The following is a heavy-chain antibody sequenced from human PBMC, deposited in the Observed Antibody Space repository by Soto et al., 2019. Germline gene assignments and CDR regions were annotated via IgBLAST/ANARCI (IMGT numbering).Heavy chain of an antibody. CDR3: AKGPTIFGVLTLSYSYYYGIDV. V-gene: IGHV3-23*01. Sequence: EVQLLESGGGLVQPGGSLRLSCAASGLNFSTYAMTWVRQAPGKGLEWVSGISGSGGSTYYSDSVKGRFTIFRDNSKNTLYLQMNSLRAEDTAIYKCAKGPTIFGVLTLSYSYYYGIDVWGQGPTVTVSS. J-gene: IGHJ6*02. D-gene: IGHD3-3*01. CDR2: ISGSGGST. CDR1: GLNFSTYA.